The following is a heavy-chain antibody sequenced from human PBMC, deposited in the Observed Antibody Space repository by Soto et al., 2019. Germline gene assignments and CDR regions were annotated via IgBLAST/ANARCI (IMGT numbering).Heavy chain of an antibody. J-gene: IGHJ6*02. V-gene: IGHV3-9*01. CDR1: VFMFDEYG. Sequence: PGGSLRLSCAASVFMFDEYGMQWVRQVPGKGLEWVSGISWNSGTIGYADAVKGRFLISRDNAKKSLYLQMNSLRAEDTALYYCTKSKGGTANGMDVWGQGTTVTVSS. CDR3: TKSKGGTANGMDV. D-gene: IGHD2-21*02. CDR2: ISWNSGTI.